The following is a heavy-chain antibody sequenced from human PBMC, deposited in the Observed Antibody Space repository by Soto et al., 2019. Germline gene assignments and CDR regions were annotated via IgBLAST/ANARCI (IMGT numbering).Heavy chain of an antibody. Sequence: TSETLSLTCTVSGGSLSSYYWSWIRQPPGKRLEWIGYIYYSGSTYYNPSLKSRLTISVDSSKNQFSLKLESVTAADTAVYYCARGDSDGLFDYWGQGTLVTVSS. CDR2: IYYSGST. CDR1: GGSLSSYY. CDR3: ARGDSDGLFDY. V-gene: IGHV4-59*12. D-gene: IGHD1-26*01. J-gene: IGHJ4*02.